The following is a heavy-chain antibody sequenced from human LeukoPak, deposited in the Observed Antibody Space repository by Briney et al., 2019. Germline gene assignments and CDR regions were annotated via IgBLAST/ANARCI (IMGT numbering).Heavy chain of an antibody. CDR2: IYYSGST. CDR1: GGSISSYY. V-gene: IGHV4-39*01. J-gene: IGHJ4*02. Sequence: SETLSLTCTVSGGSISSYYWSWIRQPPGKGLEWIGSIYYSGSTYYNPSLKSRVTISVDTSKNQFSLKLSSVTAADTAVYYCARLPDYWGQGTLVTVSS. CDR3: ARLPDY.